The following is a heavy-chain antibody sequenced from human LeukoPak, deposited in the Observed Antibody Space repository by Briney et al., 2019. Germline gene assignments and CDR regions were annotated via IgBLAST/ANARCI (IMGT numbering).Heavy chain of an antibody. Sequence: SETLSLTCTVSGGSIISSDYHWGWVRQPPGKGLEWIGTISYSGNTDYNPSLRSRVTISVGTSNNQFSLRLGSVTAADTAVYHCARHCCSGPAKRVFDIWGQGTMVTVSS. CDR3: ARHCCSGPAKRVFDI. D-gene: IGHD2-15*01. CDR2: ISYSGNT. CDR1: GGSIISSDYH. V-gene: IGHV4-39*01. J-gene: IGHJ3*02.